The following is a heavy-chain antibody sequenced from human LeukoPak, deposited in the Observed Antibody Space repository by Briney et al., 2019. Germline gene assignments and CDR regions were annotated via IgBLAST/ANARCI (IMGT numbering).Heavy chain of an antibody. J-gene: IGHJ4*02. CDR2: INQDGSGK. CDR3: ADPPSDF. Sequence: PGGSLRLSCAASGFNFNSKWMTWVRQAPGKGLEWVANINQDGSGKYYVDSVKGRFSISRDNAKNSLYLEMSGLRAEDTAVYYCADPPSDFWGQGTLVAVSS. V-gene: IGHV3-7*01. CDR1: GFNFNSKW.